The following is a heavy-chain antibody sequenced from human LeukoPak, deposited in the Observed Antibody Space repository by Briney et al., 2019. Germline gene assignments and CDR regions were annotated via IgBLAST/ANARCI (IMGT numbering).Heavy chain of an antibody. CDR3: ARNGFRFLVAEYFQH. J-gene: IGHJ1*01. D-gene: IGHD2-8*01. CDR2: INHSGGT. Sequence: PSETLSLTCAVYGGSFSGYYWSWIRQPPGKGLEWIGEINHSGGTNYNPSLKSRVTISVDTSKNQFSLKLSSVTAADTAVYYCARNGFRFLVAEYFQHWGQGTLVTVSS. V-gene: IGHV4-34*01. CDR1: GGSFSGYY.